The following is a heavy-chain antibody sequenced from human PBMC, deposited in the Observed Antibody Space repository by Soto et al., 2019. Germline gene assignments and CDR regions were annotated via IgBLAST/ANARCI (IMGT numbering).Heavy chain of an antibody. CDR1: GFTFGSYA. CDR3: ARDLRYCSGGSCPLDAFDI. Sequence: EVQLLESGGGLVQPGGSLRLSCAASGFTFGSYAMSWVRQAPGKGLEWVSSIGAGYGTYYADSVKGRFTISRDNSKNTLYLQMNSLRAEDTAVYYCARDLRYCSGGSCPLDAFDIWGQGTMVTVSS. V-gene: IGHV3-23*01. CDR2: IGAGYGT. D-gene: IGHD2-15*01. J-gene: IGHJ3*02.